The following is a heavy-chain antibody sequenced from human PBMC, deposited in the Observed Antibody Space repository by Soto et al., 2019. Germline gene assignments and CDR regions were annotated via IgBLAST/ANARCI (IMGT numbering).Heavy chain of an antibody. D-gene: IGHD5-12*01. Sequence: EVRLLESGGGLIQPGGSLRLSCAASGFTFSSYVMSWVRQAPGTGLEWVSGISGSGTNTYYEDSVKGWFTISRDNSKNTLYLQMTSLRAEDTAEYYCAKDNSPYSGYNSFDYWGEGTLVTVSS. J-gene: IGHJ4*02. CDR2: ISGSGTNT. CDR3: AKDNSPYSGYNSFDY. V-gene: IGHV3-23*01. CDR1: GFTFSSYV.